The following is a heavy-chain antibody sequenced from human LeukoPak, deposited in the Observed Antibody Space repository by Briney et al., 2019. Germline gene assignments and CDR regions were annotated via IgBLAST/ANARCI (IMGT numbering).Heavy chain of an antibody. CDR3: ARYAGDSSGLFDY. CDR2: INHSGST. V-gene: IGHV4-34*01. CDR1: GGSFSGYY. J-gene: IGHJ4*02. Sequence: PSETLSLTCAVYGGSFSGYYWSSIRQPPGKGLEWIGEINHSGSTNYNPSLKSRVTISVDTSRNQFSLKLSSVTAADTAVYYCARYAGDSSGLFDYWGQGTLVTVSS. D-gene: IGHD3-22*01.